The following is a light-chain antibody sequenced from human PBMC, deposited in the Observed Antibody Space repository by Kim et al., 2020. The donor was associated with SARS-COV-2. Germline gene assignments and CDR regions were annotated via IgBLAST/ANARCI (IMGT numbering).Light chain of an antibody. J-gene: IGKJ2*01. CDR3: QHYPTPPYT. CDR1: QTVLYSPNNKNY. CDR2: WAS. V-gene: IGKV4-1*01. Sequence: DIVMTQSPDSLAVSLGERATINCRSSQTVLYSPNNKNYLAWYQQKPGQPPKVFITWASTRESGVPDRFSGGGSGTDFTLTISSLQAEVVAVYYCQHYPTPPYTFGQGTKLEI.